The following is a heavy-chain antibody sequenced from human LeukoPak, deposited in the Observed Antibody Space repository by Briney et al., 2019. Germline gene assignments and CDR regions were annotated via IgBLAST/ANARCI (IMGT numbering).Heavy chain of an antibody. D-gene: IGHD5-12*01. J-gene: IGHJ3*02. Sequence: GGSLRLSCAASGFTVSSNYMSWVRQAPGKGLEWVSVIYSGGSTYYADSVKGRFTISRDNSKNTLYLQTNSLRAEDTAVYYCASTSSYSDAFDIWGQGTMATVSS. CDR1: GFTVSSNY. V-gene: IGHV3-66*02. CDR2: IYSGGST. CDR3: ASTSSYSDAFDI.